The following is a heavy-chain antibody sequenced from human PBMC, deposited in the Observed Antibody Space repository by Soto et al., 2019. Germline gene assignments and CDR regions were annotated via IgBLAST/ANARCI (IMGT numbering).Heavy chain of an antibody. CDR2: IIPIFGTA. J-gene: IGHJ4*02. CDR3: ARQQDIVVVVAAGFDY. D-gene: IGHD2-15*01. V-gene: IGHV1-69*13. Sequence: SVKVSCKASGGTFSSYAISWVRQAPGQGLEWMGGIIPIFGTANYAQKFQGRVTITADESTSTAYMELSSLRSEDTAVYYCARQQDIVVVVAAGFDYWGQATLVTVSA. CDR1: GGTFSSYA.